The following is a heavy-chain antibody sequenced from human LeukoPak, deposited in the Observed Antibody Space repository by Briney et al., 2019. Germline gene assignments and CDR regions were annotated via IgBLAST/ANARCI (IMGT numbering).Heavy chain of an antibody. Sequence: GGSLRLSCAASGFTFSSYGMSWVRQAPGKGLEWVSAISGSGGSTYYADSVKGRFTISRDNSKNTLYLQMNSLRAEDTAVYYCAKLSSYYYGSGSYPIDYWGQGTLVTVSS. D-gene: IGHD3-10*01. J-gene: IGHJ4*02. V-gene: IGHV3-23*01. CDR1: GFTFSSYG. CDR3: AKLSSYYYGSGSYPIDY. CDR2: ISGSGGST.